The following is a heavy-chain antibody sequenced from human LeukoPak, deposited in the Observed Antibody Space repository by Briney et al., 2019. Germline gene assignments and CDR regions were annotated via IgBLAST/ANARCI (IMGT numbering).Heavy chain of an antibody. J-gene: IGHJ4*02. CDR2: IYSGGST. Sequence: GGSLRLSCAASGFTVSSNYMSWVRQAPGKGLEWVSVIYSGGSTYYADSVKGRFTISRDNSKNTLYLQMNSLRAEDTAVYYCASITEMANNNGEGLFDYWGQGTLVTVSS. D-gene: IGHD5-24*01. CDR1: GFTVSSNY. CDR3: ASITEMANNNGEGLFDY. V-gene: IGHV3-53*01.